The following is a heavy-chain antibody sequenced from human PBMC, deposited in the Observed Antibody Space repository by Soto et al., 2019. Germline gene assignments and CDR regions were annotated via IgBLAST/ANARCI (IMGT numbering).Heavy chain of an antibody. Sequence: SETLSLTCAVYGGSFSGYYWSWIRQPPGKGLEWIGEINHSGSTNYNPSLKSRVTISVDTSKNQFSLKLSSVTAADTAVYYCARGRTFTRQQLVRRYYYYGMDVWGQGTTVTVSS. CDR1: GGSFSGYY. J-gene: IGHJ6*02. V-gene: IGHV4-34*01. D-gene: IGHD6-13*01. CDR2: INHSGST. CDR3: ARGRTFTRQQLVRRYYYYGMDV.